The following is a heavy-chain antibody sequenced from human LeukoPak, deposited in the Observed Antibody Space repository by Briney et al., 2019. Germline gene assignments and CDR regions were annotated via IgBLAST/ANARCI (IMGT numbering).Heavy chain of an antibody. CDR2: IIPIFGTA. CDR1: GGTFSSYA. CDR3: ARGAPTVRGGAGFDY. V-gene: IGHV1-69*13. D-gene: IGHD4-17*01. Sequence: EASVKVSFKASGGTFSSYAISWVRQAPGQGLEWMGGIIPIFGTANYAQKFQGRVTITADESTSTAYMELSSLRSEDTAVYYCARGAPTVRGGAGFDYWGQGTLVTVSS. J-gene: IGHJ4*02.